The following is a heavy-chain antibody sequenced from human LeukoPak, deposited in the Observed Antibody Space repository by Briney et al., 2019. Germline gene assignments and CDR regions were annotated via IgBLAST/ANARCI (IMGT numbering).Heavy chain of an antibody. J-gene: IGHJ5*02. V-gene: IGHV3-53*05. Sequence: GGPLRLSCAASAFTVSSNYMSWVRQAPGKGLEWVSVVFSGGTTYYADSVKGRFTISRDNSKNTLYLQMNSLRAEDTAVYYCAREETSSWYLDWFDPWGQGTLVTVSS. CDR1: AFTVSSNY. CDR2: VFSGGTT. D-gene: IGHD6-13*01. CDR3: AREETSSWYLDWFDP.